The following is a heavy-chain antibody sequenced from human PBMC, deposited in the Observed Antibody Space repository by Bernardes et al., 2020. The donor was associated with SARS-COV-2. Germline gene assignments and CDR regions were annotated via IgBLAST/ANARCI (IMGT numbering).Heavy chain of an antibody. CDR2: IWHDGSNK. J-gene: IGHJ6*02. D-gene: IGHD3-3*01. V-gene: IGHV3-33*01. CDR1: GFTFSNYG. Sequence: GGSLRLSCAASGFTFSNYGMYWVRQAPGKGLEWVAVIWHDGSNKVYAESVKGRFTISRDNSKNTLYLQMNSLRAEDTAVYYCARDRDFWGGYSGVDVWGQGTTVTVSS. CDR3: ARDRDFWGGYSGVDV.